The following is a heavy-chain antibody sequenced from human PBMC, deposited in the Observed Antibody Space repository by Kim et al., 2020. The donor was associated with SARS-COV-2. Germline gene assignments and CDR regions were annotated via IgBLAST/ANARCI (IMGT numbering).Heavy chain of an antibody. CDR3: AKDGCSCTSCYSNC. CDR1: GFTFSSYA. Sequence: GGSLRLSCAASGFTFSSYAMSWVRQAPGKGLEWVSTIYSGGNSIYSGDSVKGRFTISRDNSKNTMYLQMNSLRAEDTAVYYCAKDGCSCTSCYSNCWGQGTLVTVSS. D-gene: IGHD2-2*02. V-gene: IGHV3-23*03. CDR2: IYSGGNSI. J-gene: IGHJ4*02.